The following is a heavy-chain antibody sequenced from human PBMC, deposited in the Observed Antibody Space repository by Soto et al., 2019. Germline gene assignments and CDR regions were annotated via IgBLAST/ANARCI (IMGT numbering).Heavy chain of an antibody. CDR2: ISGSGGST. CDR1: GFNCSTHA. J-gene: IGHJ4*02. Sequence: PWGSLRLYCSACGFNCSTHAMPWVRQAPGKGLEWVSAISGSGGSTYYADSVKGRFTISRDNSKNTLYLQMNSLRAEDTAVYYCAKERIQLWSSFDYWGQGTLVTVSS. V-gene: IGHV3-23*01. CDR3: AKERIQLWSSFDY. D-gene: IGHD5-18*01.